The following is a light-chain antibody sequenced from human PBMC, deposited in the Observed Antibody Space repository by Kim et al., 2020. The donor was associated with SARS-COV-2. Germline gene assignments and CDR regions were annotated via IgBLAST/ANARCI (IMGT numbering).Light chain of an antibody. V-gene: IGKV3-20*01. J-gene: IGKJ1*01. Sequence: SPGERATLSCRASQSVSSGFLSWYQQTPGPARRLLFCGATSRAASLPERFSGSGSRTVFILTISRLEPDDLAEYYWQQYNGSPWTFGQGTKVDIK. CDR3: QQYNGSPWT. CDR2: GAT. CDR1: QSVSSGF.